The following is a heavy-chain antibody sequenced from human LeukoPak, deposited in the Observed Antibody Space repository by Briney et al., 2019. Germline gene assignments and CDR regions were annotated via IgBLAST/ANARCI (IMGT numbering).Heavy chain of an antibody. D-gene: IGHD3-10*01. CDR2: IYYSGST. CDR1: GGSISSYY. V-gene: IGHV4-59*01. Sequence: SETLSPTCTVSGGSISSYYWSWIRQPPGKGLEWIGYIYYSGSTNYNPSLKSRVTISVDTSKNQFSLKLSSVTAADTAVFYCARFTMVRGVYYYGMDVWGQGTTVTVSS. CDR3: ARFTMVRGVYYYGMDV. J-gene: IGHJ6*02.